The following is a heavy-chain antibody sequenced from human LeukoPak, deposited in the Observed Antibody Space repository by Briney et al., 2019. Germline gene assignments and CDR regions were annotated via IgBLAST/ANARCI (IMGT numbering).Heavy chain of an antibody. D-gene: IGHD4-17*01. CDR1: GFTFSSYA. CDR2: ISSSGSTI. Sequence: GGSLRLSCAASGFTFSSYAMSWIRQAPGKGLEWVSYISSSGSTIYYADSVKGRFTISRDNAKNSLYLQMNSLRAEDTAVYYCARDGATVTLDYWGQGTLVTVSS. CDR3: ARDGATVTLDY. J-gene: IGHJ4*02. V-gene: IGHV3-11*01.